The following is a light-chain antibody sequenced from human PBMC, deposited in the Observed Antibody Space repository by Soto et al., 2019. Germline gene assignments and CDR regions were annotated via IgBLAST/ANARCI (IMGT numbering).Light chain of an antibody. J-gene: IGLJ1*01. CDR1: SSDVGGYNY. CDR3: SSHTSSSTRV. V-gene: IGLV2-14*01. Sequence: QSVLTQPPSASGSPGQSVAISCTGTSSDVGGYNYVSWYQQHPGKAPKLMLFEVSNRPSGVSTRFSGSKSGNTASLTISGLQAEDEADYYCSSHTSSSTRVFGTGTKLTVL. CDR2: EVS.